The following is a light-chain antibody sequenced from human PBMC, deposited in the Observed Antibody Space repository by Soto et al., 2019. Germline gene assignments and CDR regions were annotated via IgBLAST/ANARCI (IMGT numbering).Light chain of an antibody. Sequence: EIVLTQSPDTMGLARGERATHSFVSSQSVSSSYLAWYQQKPGQAPRLLIYGASSSATGIPDRFSGSGCGTDFTLTISRLEPEDFAVYYCQQYGSSHFTFGQGTRLEIK. CDR3: QQYGSSHFT. CDR2: GAS. V-gene: IGKV3-20*01. J-gene: IGKJ5*01. CDR1: QSVSSSY.